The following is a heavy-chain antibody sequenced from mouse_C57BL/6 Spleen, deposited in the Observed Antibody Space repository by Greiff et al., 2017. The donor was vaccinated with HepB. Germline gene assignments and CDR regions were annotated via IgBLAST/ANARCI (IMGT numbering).Heavy chain of an antibody. CDR3: ARAQDENSTFDY. J-gene: IGHJ2*01. D-gene: IGHD5-2*01. CDR1: GFTFSDYY. CDR2: INYDGSST. Sequence: DVQLVESEGGLVQPGSSMKLSCTASGFTFSDYYMAWVRQVPEKGLEWVANINYDGSSTYYLDSLKSRFIISRDNAKNILYLQMSSLKSEDTATYYCARAQDENSTFDYWGQGTTLTVSS. V-gene: IGHV5-16*01.